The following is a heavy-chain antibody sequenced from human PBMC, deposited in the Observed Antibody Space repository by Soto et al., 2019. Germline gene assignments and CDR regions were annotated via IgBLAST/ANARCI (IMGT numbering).Heavy chain of an antibody. V-gene: IGHV3-11*01. D-gene: IGHD3-22*01. J-gene: IGHJ4*02. CDR2: ISSSGSTI. Sequence: GGSLRLSCASSGFTFSDYYMSWIRQAPGKGLEWVSYISSSGSTIYYADSVKGRFTISRDNAKNSLYLQMNSLRAEDTAVYYCARGQYYYDSSGYPGYWGQGTLVTVSS. CDR3: ARGQYYYDSSGYPGY. CDR1: GFTFSDYY.